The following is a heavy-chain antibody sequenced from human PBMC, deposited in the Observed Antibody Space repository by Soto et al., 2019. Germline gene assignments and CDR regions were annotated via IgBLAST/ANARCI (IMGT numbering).Heavy chain of an antibody. CDR3: ARWGTTGGLDV. V-gene: IGHV3-30*19. D-gene: IGHD3-16*01. J-gene: IGHJ1*01. CDR1: GVTFRSYV. Sequence: QVQLVESGGGVVQPGTSRRVSSVGSGVTFRSYVIHWVRQAPGKGLAWVALTSYDGSDKYYGDSVRGRVTISRDNARNTVDLEMDSLRLEDTAVYYCARWGTTGGLDVWGQGDLVSV. CDR2: TSYDGSDK.